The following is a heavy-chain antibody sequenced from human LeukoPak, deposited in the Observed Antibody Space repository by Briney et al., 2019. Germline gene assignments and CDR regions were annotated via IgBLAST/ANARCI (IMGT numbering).Heavy chain of an antibody. V-gene: IGHV3-66*01. CDR2: IYSGGST. Sequence: GGSLRLSCAASGFTFSSYSMNWVRQAPGKGLEWVSVIYSGGSTYYADSVKGRFTISRDNSKNTLYLQMNSLRAEDTAVYYCANNPADCSSTSCYEHYWGQGNLVTVSS. J-gene: IGHJ4*02. D-gene: IGHD2-2*01. CDR1: GFTFSSYS. CDR3: ANNPADCSSTSCYEHY.